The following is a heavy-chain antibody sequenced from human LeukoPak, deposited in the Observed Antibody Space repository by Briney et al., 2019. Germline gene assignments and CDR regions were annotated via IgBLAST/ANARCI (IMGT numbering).Heavy chain of an antibody. CDR2: ISSSGSTI. CDR3: ARVPPPYYYYMDV. CDR1: GFTFSSYE. V-gene: IGHV3-48*03. J-gene: IGHJ6*03. Sequence: PGGSLRLSCAASGFTFSSYEMNSVRQAPGKGLEWVSYISSSGSTIYYADSVKGRFTISRDNAKNSLYLQMNSLRAEDTAVYYCARVPPPYYYYMDVWGKGTTVTISS.